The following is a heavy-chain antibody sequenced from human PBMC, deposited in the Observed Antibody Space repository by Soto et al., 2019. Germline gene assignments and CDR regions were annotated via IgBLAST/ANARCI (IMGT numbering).Heavy chain of an antibody. V-gene: IGHV4-59*01. D-gene: IGHD4-17*01. J-gene: IGHJ6*03. CDR2: IYYSGST. Sequence: SETLSLTCTVSGGSISSYYWSWIRQPPGKGLEWIGYIYYSGSTNYNPSPKSRGPISVDTAKNQFSLKLSSVTAADMAVYYCARGSHDYGDYDYYYYYMDVWGKGTTVTVSS. CDR1: GGSISSYY. CDR3: ARGSHDYGDYDYYYYYMDV.